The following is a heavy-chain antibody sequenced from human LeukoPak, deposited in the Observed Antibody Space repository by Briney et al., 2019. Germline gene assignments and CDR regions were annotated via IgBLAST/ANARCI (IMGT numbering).Heavy chain of an antibody. V-gene: IGHV3-7*03. CDR3: ARVRRIAAASEGLF. CDR1: GFTFSSYW. D-gene: IGHD6-13*01. Sequence: GGSLRLSCAASGFTFSSYWMSWVRQAPGKGLEWVANIKQDGSEKYYVDSVKGRFTISRDNAKNSLYLQMNSLRAEDTAVYYCARVRRIAAASEGLFWGQGTLVTVSS. J-gene: IGHJ4*02. CDR2: IKQDGSEK.